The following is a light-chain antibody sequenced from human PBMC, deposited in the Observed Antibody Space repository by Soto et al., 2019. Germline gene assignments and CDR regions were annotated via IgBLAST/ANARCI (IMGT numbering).Light chain of an antibody. CDR1: QSIDRW. J-gene: IGKJ4*01. CDR3: QQLNSYPLT. CDR2: HAS. V-gene: IGKV1-5*01. Sequence: EMQMTRSPSTLPSCVGDRVTITGRGSQSIDRWLAWYQQRPGKAPKILIYHASSLETGVPSRFSGSGSGTEFTLTISSLQPEDFATYYCQQLNSYPLTFGGGTKVDIK.